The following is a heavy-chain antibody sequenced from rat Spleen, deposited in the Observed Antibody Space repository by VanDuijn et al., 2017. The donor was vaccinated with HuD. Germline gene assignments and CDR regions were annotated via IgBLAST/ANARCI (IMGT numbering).Heavy chain of an antibody. CDR3: ARQTNIGTTGNVMDA. D-gene: IGHD1-5*01. J-gene: IGHJ4*01. Sequence: EVQLVESGGGLVQPGRSLKLSCAASGFTFSDYYMAWVRQAPKKGLEWVATISTSGSRTYYPDSVKGRFTISRDNAKSSLYLQMNSLKSEDTATYYCARQTNIGTTGNVMDAWGQGASVTVSS. CDR2: ISTSGSRT. V-gene: IGHV5-7*01. CDR1: GFTFSDYY.